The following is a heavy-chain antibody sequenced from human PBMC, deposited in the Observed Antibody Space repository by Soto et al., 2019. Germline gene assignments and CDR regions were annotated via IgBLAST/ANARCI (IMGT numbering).Heavy chain of an antibody. CDR3: TRSSRSSGGYDY. CDR2: IIPILDIA. J-gene: IGHJ4*02. D-gene: IGHD3-10*01. V-gene: IGHV1-69*02. CDR1: GVTFTSYT. Sequence: QVQLVQSGAEVKKPGSSVKVSCKASGVTFTSYTFSWVRQAPGQGLEWMGRIIPILDIAYHAQKFQGRVTITADKSTSAAYMELSSLKSEDTAVYYCTRSSRSSGGYDYWGQGTRVTVSS.